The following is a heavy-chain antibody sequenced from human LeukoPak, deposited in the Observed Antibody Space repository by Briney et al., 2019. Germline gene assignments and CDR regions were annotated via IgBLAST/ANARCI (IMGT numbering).Heavy chain of an antibody. Sequence: SETLSLTCTVSGGSISSYYWSWIRQPPGKGLEWIGYIYYSGSTNYNPSLKSRVTISVDTSKNQFSLKLSSVTAADTAVYYCARRTVVTLGAFDIWGRGTMVTVSS. D-gene: IGHD4-23*01. CDR3: ARRTVVTLGAFDI. CDR1: GGSISSYY. J-gene: IGHJ3*02. V-gene: IGHV4-59*08. CDR2: IYYSGST.